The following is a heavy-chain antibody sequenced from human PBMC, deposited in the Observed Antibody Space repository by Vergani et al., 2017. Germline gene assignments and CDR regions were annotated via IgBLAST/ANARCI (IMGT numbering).Heavy chain of an antibody. Sequence: QVQLQESGPGLVKPSQTLSLTCTVSGASINNEFSYWHWIRQPTGKGLEWIGRIYVSGITDYNSSLQSRVSMSVDTSKNQFSLTLTSVTAADTAVYYCARDNKQLRPRAFDLWVQGTMVTVSS. CDR1: GASINNEFSY. V-gene: IGHV4-61*02. CDR2: IYVSGIT. D-gene: IGHD4-23*01. J-gene: IGHJ3*01. CDR3: ARDNKQLRPRAFDL.